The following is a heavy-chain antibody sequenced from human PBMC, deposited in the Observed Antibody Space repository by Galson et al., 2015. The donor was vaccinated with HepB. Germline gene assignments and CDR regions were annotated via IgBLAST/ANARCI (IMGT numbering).Heavy chain of an antibody. J-gene: IGHJ3*02. CDR3: AAEGKVDMSSFDI. CDR2: IVVGSGNT. D-gene: IGHD5-12*01. V-gene: IGHV1-58*01. CDR1: GFTFTSSA. Sequence: SVKVSCKASGFTFTSSAVQWVRQARGQRLEWIGWIVVGSGNTNYAQKFQERVTITRDMSTSTAYMELSSLRSEDTAVYYCAAEGKVDMSSFDIWGQGTMVTVSS.